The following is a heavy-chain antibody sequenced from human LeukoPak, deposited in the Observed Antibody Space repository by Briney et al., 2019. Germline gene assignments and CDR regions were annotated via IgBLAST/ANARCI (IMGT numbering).Heavy chain of an antibody. D-gene: IGHD2-2*02. J-gene: IGHJ6*02. Sequence: GGSLRLSCAASGFTFSSYAMSWVRQAPGKGLEWVSATSGSGSDTYYADSVKGRFTISRDNSKNTLYLQMNSLRAEDTAVYYCAKGGFCATTGCYTGYYYYGMDVWGQGITVTVSS. V-gene: IGHV3-23*01. CDR1: GFTFSSYA. CDR2: TSGSGSDT. CDR3: AKGGFCATTGCYTGYYYYGMDV.